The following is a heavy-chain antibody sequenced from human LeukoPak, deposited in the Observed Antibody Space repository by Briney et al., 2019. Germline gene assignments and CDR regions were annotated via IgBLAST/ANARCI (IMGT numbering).Heavy chain of an antibody. Sequence: GGSLRLSCAASGFTFSSYAMSWVRQAPGKGLEWGSSITISGATTYYADSVKGRLTISRDNSKTTLYLQMNSLGAEDTAVYYCATYGSGSYYRKAFDYWGQGTLVTVSS. CDR3: ATYGSGSYYRKAFDY. CDR1: GFTFSSYA. J-gene: IGHJ4*02. CDR2: ITISGATT. D-gene: IGHD3-10*01. V-gene: IGHV3-23*01.